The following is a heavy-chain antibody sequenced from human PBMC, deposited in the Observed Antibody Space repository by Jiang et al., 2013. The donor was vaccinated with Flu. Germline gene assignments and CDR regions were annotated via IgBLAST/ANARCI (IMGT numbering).Heavy chain of an antibody. CDR1: GYTFTSYA. V-gene: IGHV1-3*01. D-gene: IGHD2-15*01. CDR2: INAGNGNT. Sequence: SGAEVKKPGASVKVSCKASGYTFTSYAMHWVRQAPGQRLEWMGWINAGNGNTKYSQKFQGRVTITRDTSASTAYMGLSSLRSEDTAVYYCARQYCSGGSCSHYYYYGMDVWGKGTTVTVSS. CDR3: ARQYCSGGSCSHYYYYGMDV. J-gene: IGHJ6*04.